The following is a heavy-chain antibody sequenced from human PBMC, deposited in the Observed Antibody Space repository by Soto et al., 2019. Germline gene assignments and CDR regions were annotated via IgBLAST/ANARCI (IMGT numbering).Heavy chain of an antibody. Sequence: QVQLVQSGAEVKKPGSSVEVSCKAAGGTFSSYAISWVGQAPGQGLEWMGGSIPISGTANYAQKFQGRVTMTADESTSTAYMELRSLRSEATAVYYCARSQGSSTSLEIYYYYYYGMDVWGQGTTFTVSS. CDR2: SIPISGTA. CDR1: GGTFSSYA. J-gene: IGHJ6*02. D-gene: IGHD2-2*01. V-gene: IGHV1-69*01. CDR3: ARSQGSSTSLEIYYYYYYGMDV.